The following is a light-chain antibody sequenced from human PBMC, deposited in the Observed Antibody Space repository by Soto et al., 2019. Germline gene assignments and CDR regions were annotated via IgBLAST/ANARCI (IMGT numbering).Light chain of an antibody. CDR2: GDS. V-gene: IGKV1-39*01. J-gene: IGKJ1*01. CDR1: WNSHIS. CDR3: KHTFNSPPWT. Sequence: IHMSQCPSSVCGSXGDTVTITFPSRWNSHISLHRYRQKPGKPPRLLXXGDSNLQSGVQSSLSGSGSGKDFTLTISSLQSGDFASYFCKHTFNSPPWTFGQGTKVDI.